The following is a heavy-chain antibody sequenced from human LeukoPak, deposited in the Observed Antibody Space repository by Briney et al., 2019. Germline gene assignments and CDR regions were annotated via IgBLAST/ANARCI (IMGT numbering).Heavy chain of an antibody. Sequence: GESLKISCKGSGCSFTSYWIGWVRQMPGKGLEWMGIIYPGDSDTRYSPSFQGQVTISADKSISTAYLQWSSLKASDTAMYYCARRLRPLHCSSTSCYPLGPQSYGMDVWGQGTTVTVSS. CDR2: IYPGDSDT. D-gene: IGHD2-2*01. J-gene: IGHJ6*02. CDR3: ARRLRPLHCSSTSCYPLGPQSYGMDV. V-gene: IGHV5-51*01. CDR1: GCSFTSYW.